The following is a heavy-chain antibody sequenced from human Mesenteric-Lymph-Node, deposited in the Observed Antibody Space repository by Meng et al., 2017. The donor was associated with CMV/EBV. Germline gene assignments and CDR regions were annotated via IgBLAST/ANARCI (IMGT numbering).Heavy chain of an antibody. J-gene: IGHJ4*02. CDR2: IVVGSGKT. V-gene: IGHV1-58*01. CDR1: GFTFSTSA. Sequence: SVKVSCKASGFTFSTSAVQWVRQARGQRLEWLGWIVVGSGKTNYAQEFQERVTIARDMSTSTAYMELSSLRSEDTAVYYCAREFVVGAVFDYWGQGTLVTVSS. CDR3: AREFVVGAVFDY. D-gene: IGHD1-26*01.